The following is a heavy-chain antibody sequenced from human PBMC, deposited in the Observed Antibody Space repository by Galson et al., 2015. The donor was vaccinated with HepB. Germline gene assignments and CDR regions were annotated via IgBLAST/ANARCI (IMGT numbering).Heavy chain of an antibody. J-gene: IGHJ6*03. V-gene: IGHV5-51*01. Sequence: QSGAEVTKPGESLKISCKGSGYSFTSYWIGWVRQMPGKGLEWMGIIYPGDSDTRYSPSFQGQVTISADKSISTAYLQWSSLKASDTAMYYCASRLGYCSSTSCYLDYYYMDVWGKGTTVTVSS. CDR2: IYPGDSDT. CDR1: GYSFTSYW. CDR3: ASRLGYCSSTSCYLDYYYMDV. D-gene: IGHD2-2*01.